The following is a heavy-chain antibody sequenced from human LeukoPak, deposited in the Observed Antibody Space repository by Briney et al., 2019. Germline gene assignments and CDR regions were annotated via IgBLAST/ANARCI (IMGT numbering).Heavy chain of an antibody. Sequence: SGTLSLTCAVYGGSFSGYYWSWIRQPPGKGLEWIGEINHSGSTNYNPSLKSRVTISVDTSKNQFSLKLSSVTAAGTAVYYCARDRYCSSTSCSYYYYYYGMDVWGQGTTVTVSS. CDR2: INHSGST. CDR3: ARDRYCSSTSCSYYYYYYGMDV. J-gene: IGHJ6*02. V-gene: IGHV4-34*01. CDR1: GGSFSGYY. D-gene: IGHD2-2*01.